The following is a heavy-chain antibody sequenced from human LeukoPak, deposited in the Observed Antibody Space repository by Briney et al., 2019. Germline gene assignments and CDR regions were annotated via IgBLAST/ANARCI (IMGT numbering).Heavy chain of an antibody. V-gene: IGHV3-30*02. J-gene: IGHJ4*02. Sequence: GGSLRPSCAASGFTFSGYGMHWVRQAPGKVLEWVAFIRNDGSNKFYADSVKGRFTISRDNSKNTLYLQMNSLRSEDTAVYYCAKDQSSFCSRSSCYGLHYWGQGTLAAVPS. D-gene: IGHD2-2*01. CDR1: GFTFSGYG. CDR3: AKDQSSFCSRSSCYGLHY. CDR2: IRNDGSNK.